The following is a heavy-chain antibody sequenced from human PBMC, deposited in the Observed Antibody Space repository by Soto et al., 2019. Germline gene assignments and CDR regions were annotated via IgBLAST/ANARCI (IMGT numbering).Heavy chain of an antibody. V-gene: IGHV3-7*01. CDR2: TNEDGRDK. D-gene: IGHD3-16*01. CDR3: ARDRGALGP. Sequence: EVQLVESGGGLVQPGGSLRLSCAASGFTFTGYWMSWVRQAPGKGLEWVANTNEDGRDKFYVDSVKGRFTISRDNAKNSLYLQMNSRRAEDTSVYDCARDRGALGPWGQGTLVTVSS. CDR1: GFTFTGYW. J-gene: IGHJ5*02.